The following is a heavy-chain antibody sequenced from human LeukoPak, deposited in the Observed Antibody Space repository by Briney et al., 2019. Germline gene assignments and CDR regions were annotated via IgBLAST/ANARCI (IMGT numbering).Heavy chain of an antibody. J-gene: IGHJ4*02. CDR3: ARDRDDYYDSSGYYFFDY. Sequence: ASVKVSCKASGYTFTSYYMHWVRQAPGQGLEWMGIINPSGGSTSYAQKFQGRVTMTRDTSTSTVYMELSSLRSEDTAVYYCARDRDDYYDSSGYYFFDYWGQGTLVTVSS. D-gene: IGHD3-22*01. CDR2: INPSGGST. V-gene: IGHV1-46*01. CDR1: GYTFTSYY.